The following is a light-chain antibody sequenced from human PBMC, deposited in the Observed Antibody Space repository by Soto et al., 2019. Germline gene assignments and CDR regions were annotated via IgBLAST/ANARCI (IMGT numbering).Light chain of an antibody. CDR2: EVS. Sequence: QSALTQPPSASGSPGQSVTISCTGTSSDVGGYNYVSWYQQHPGKAPKLMISEVSKRPSGVPDRFSGSKSGNTASLTISGLQAEDEADYYCSSYTSSSTLLFGTGTKVTVL. CDR3: SSYTSSSTLL. V-gene: IGLV2-8*01. J-gene: IGLJ1*01. CDR1: SSDVGGYNY.